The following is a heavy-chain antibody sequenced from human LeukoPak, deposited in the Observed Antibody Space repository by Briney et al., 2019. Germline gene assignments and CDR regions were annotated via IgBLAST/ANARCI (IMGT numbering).Heavy chain of an antibody. CDR2: ISGSGGST. CDR3: AKASAPLGYYYGMDV. Sequence: GGSLRLSCAASGFTFSSYAMSWVRQAPGKGLEWVLAISGSGGSTYYADSVKGRFTISRDNSKNTLYLQMNSLRAEDTAVYYCAKASAPLGYYYGMDVWGQGTTVTVSS. J-gene: IGHJ6*02. V-gene: IGHV3-23*01. CDR1: GFTFSSYA. D-gene: IGHD6-6*01.